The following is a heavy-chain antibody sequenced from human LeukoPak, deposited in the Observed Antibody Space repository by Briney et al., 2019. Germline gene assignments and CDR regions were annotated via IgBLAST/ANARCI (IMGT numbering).Heavy chain of an antibody. CDR3: ARGVTVVYYFDL. Sequence: KPGGSLRLSCAASGFTFSSYSMNWVRQAPGKGLEWIGEIHYTGATSYSPSLKGRVTISPGTSTNQFSLRMNSVTAADTAVYYCARGVTVVYYFDLWGRGTLVTVSS. CDR2: IHYTGAT. D-gene: IGHD5/OR15-5a*01. CDR1: GFTFSSYS. J-gene: IGHJ2*01. V-gene: IGHV4-34*01.